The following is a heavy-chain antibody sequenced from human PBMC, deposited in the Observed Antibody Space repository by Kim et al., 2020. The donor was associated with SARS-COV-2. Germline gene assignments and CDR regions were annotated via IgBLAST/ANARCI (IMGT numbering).Heavy chain of an antibody. Sequence: ASVKVSCKASGYSFTNYAIHWVHQAPGQRLEWMGWINAGNGDTKYSHNFQGRVTITSDTSANTAYMELSSLRSEDTAVYYCARVFGGSYYPLDSWGQGTL. CDR3: ARVFGGSYYPLDS. CDR2: INAGNGDT. V-gene: IGHV1-3*01. J-gene: IGHJ4*02. D-gene: IGHD1-26*01. CDR1: GYSFTNYA.